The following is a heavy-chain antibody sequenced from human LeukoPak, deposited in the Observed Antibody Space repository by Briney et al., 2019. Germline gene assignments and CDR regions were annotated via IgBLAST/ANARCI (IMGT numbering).Heavy chain of an antibody. CDR3: ARGLRWYYYYMDV. CDR2: INHSGST. J-gene: IGHJ6*03. CDR1: GGSFSGYY. Sequence: SETLSLTCAVYGGSFSGYYWSWIRQPPGKGLEWIGEINHSGSTNYNPSLKSRVTISVDTSKNQFSLKLSSVTAADTAAYYCARGLRWYYYYMDVWGKGTTVTVSS. V-gene: IGHV4-34*01. D-gene: IGHD4-23*01.